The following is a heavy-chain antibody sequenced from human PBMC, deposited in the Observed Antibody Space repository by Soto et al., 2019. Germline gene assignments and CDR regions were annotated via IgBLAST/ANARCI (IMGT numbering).Heavy chain of an antibody. J-gene: IGHJ4*02. CDR2: IIPIFGTA. Sequence: QVQLVQSGAEVKKPGSSVKVSCKASGGTFSISAISWVRQAPGQGLDWMGGIIPIFGTAKYAQKFQGRITITADASPSPAYMELSSLGSEDTAVYYCAAIVTLVDYWGQGTLVTVSS. CDR3: AAIVTLVDY. V-gene: IGHV1-69*01. CDR1: GGTFSISA. D-gene: IGHD3-9*01.